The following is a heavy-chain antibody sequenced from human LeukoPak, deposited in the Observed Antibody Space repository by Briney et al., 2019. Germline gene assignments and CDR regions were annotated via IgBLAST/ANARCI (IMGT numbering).Heavy chain of an antibody. Sequence: QPGGSLRLSCAASGFTFSSYAMHWVRQAPGKGLEWVAVISYDGSNKYYADSVKGRFTISRDNSKNTLYLQMNSLRAEDTAVYYCARDLTKTDDYYDSSGYLDYWGQGTLVTVSS. CDR2: ISYDGSNK. J-gene: IGHJ4*02. D-gene: IGHD3-22*01. V-gene: IGHV3-30-3*01. CDR3: ARDLTKTDDYYDSSGYLDY. CDR1: GFTFSSYA.